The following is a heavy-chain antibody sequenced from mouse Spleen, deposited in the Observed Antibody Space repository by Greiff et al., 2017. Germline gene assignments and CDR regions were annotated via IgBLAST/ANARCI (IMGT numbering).Heavy chain of an antibody. CDR1: GYTFTSYG. Sequence: QVQLKQSGAELARPGASVKLSCKASGYTFTSYGISWVKQRTGQGLEWIGEIYPRSGNTYYNEKFKGKATLTADKSSSTAYMELRSLTSEDSAVYFCATNYAAWFAYWGQGTLVTVSA. J-gene: IGHJ3*01. D-gene: IGHD1-1*02. V-gene: IGHV1-81*01. CDR3: ATNYAAWFAY. CDR2: IYPRSGNT.